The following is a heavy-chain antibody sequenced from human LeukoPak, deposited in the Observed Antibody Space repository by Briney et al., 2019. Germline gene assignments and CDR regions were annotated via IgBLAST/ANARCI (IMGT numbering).Heavy chain of an antibody. V-gene: IGHV4-39*01. CDR2: IYYSGNT. D-gene: IGHD5-24*01. J-gene: IGHJ4*02. CDR1: GVSISSSNSY. CDR3: ARGSGGDSRGGCDY. Sequence: PSETLSLTCTVSGVSISSSNSYWGWIRQPPGKGLEWIGSIYYSGNTYYNASLKSQVSISIDTSKNQFSLRLTSVTAADTAVYYCARGSGGDSRGGCDYWGQGTLVTVSS.